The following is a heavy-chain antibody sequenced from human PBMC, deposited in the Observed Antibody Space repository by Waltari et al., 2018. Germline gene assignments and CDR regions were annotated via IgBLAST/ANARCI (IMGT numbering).Heavy chain of an antibody. V-gene: IGHV3-48*01. CDR3: ARAKAVAGGDYYGMDV. J-gene: IGHJ6*02. CDR2: ISSSSSTI. CDR1: GFTFSSYS. D-gene: IGHD6-19*01. Sequence: EVQLVESGGGLVQPGGSLRLSCAASGFTFSSYSMNWVRQAPGKGLEWVSYISSSSSTIYDADAVKGRFTISRDNAKNSLYLQMNSLRAEDTAVYYCARAKAVAGGDYYGMDVWGQGTTVTVSS.